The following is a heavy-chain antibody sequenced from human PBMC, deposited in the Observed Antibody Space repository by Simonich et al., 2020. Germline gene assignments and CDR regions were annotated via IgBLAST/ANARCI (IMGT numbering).Heavy chain of an antibody. Sequence: GGGLVQPGGSLRLSCAASGFTFSSYAMSWFRQAPGKGLEWVSAISGSGCRTYYADSVKGRFTISRDNSKNTLYLEMNSLRAEDTAVYYCAKDLGERITMIVVVIDAFDIWGQGTMVTVSS. J-gene: IGHJ3*02. CDR2: ISGSGCRT. CDR3: AKDLGERITMIVVVIDAFDI. V-gene: IGHV3-23*01. D-gene: IGHD3-22*01. CDR1: GFTFSSYA.